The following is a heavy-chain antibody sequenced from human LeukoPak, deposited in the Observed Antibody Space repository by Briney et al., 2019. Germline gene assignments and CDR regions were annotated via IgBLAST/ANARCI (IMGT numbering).Heavy chain of an antibody. D-gene: IGHD1-26*01. Sequence: GGSLRPSCATSGFSFSDSSMAWVRQAPGKGLEWVSSISGNSYWIYYAGPVKDRFTISRDNARNSLYLEMERLSADDTAVYYCARGSILGATGYDWGQGTLVAVSS. CDR2: ISGNSYWI. CDR1: GFSFSDSS. J-gene: IGHJ4*02. CDR3: ARGSILGATGYD. V-gene: IGHV3-21*01.